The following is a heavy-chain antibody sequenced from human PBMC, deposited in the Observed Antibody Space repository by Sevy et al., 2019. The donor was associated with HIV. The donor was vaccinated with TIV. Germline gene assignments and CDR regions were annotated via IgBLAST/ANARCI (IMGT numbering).Heavy chain of an antibody. Sequence: GGSLRLSCVASGFTFSSYDMHWVRQVTGKGLEWVSGVGPAGDPFYPGCVKGRFTISRENAKNSFYLQMNSLRAGVTAVYYCARSGGYSDYGMDVWGQGTTVTVSS. J-gene: IGHJ6*02. V-gene: IGHV3-13*05. D-gene: IGHD5-12*01. CDR2: VGPAGDP. CDR1: GFTFSSYD. CDR3: ARSGGYSDYGMDV.